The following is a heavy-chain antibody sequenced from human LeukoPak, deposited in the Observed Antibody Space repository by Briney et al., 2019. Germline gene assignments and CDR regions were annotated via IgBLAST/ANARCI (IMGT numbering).Heavy chain of an antibody. CDR3: AKYYDFYYYGMDV. D-gene: IGHD3-3*01. V-gene: IGHV3-74*01. J-gene: IGHJ6*02. CDR2: INSDGSST. CDR1: GFTFSSYW. Sequence: PGGSLRLSCAASGFTFSSYWMHWVRQAPGKGPVWVSRINSDGSSTSYADSVKGRVTMSRDNAKNTLYLQMNSLRAEDTAVYYCAKYYDFYYYGMDVWGQGTTVTVSS.